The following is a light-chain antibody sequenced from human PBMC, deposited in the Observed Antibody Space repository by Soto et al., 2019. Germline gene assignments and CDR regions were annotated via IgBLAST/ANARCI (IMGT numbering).Light chain of an antibody. CDR1: SSDIGGFNY. CDR3: ASYTTSSPVA. J-gene: IGLJ2*01. CDR2: DVR. Sequence: QSVLAQPASVSGSPGQSITLSCTGTSSDIGGFNYVSWYQQHPGKAPKLMIYDVRIRPSGVSNRFSGSKSGNTASLTISGLQSEDEADYYCASYTTSSPVAFGGGTKLTAL. V-gene: IGLV2-14*01.